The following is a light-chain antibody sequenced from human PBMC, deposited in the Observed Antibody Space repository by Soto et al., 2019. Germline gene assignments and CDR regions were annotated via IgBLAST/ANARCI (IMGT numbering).Light chain of an antibody. CDR2: GAS. CDR1: ERVASNY. CDR3: QQYGGSPWT. Sequence: EVVFTPSPGTPSLSAGERATLFCRASERVASNYLAWYQQKPGQAPRLLIYGASSRATGIPDRFSGSGSGTDFTLTISRLEPEDFAVFYCQQYGGSPWTFGQGTKVDIK. V-gene: IGKV3-20*01. J-gene: IGKJ1*01.